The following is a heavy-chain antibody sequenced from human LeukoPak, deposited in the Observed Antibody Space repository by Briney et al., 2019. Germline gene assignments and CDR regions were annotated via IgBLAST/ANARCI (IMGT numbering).Heavy chain of an antibody. J-gene: IGHJ5*02. Sequence: PSETLSLTCTVSGGSISSYYWSWIRQPAGKGLEWIGRIYTSGSTNYNPSLKSRVTMSVDTSKNQFSLKLSSVTAADPAVYYCARARTYYDSSGYYRFDPWGQGTLVTVPS. CDR1: GGSISSYY. D-gene: IGHD3-22*01. V-gene: IGHV4-4*07. CDR3: ARARTYYDSSGYYRFDP. CDR2: IYTSGST.